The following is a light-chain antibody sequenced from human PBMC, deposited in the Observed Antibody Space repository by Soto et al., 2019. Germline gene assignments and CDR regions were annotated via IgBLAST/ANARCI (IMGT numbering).Light chain of an antibody. CDR1: QNISIY. V-gene: IGKV3-11*01. Sequence: IVLTQSPATLSLSPGERATLSCRASQNISIYLAWYQQKPGQAPRLLIYDASNRATGIPARFSGSGSGTDFTLTISSLEPEDFAVYYCQQYNNWPPEITFGQGTRLDI. J-gene: IGKJ5*01. CDR3: QQYNNWPPEIT. CDR2: DAS.